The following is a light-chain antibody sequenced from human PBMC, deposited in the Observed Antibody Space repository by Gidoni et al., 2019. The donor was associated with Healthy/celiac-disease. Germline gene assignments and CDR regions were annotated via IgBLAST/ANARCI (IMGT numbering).Light chain of an antibody. Sequence: EIVFTQSPGPLYLSTGERATLSCRASQNLNSNSFAWYQQKPGQAPRLLIYGPSSRATGISDRFSGSGSGTDFTLTISRLEPGDSAVYYCQQYSTLTWTFGQGTKVEVK. V-gene: IGKV3-20*01. CDR2: GPS. CDR1: QNLNSNS. CDR3: QQYSTLTWT. J-gene: IGKJ1*01.